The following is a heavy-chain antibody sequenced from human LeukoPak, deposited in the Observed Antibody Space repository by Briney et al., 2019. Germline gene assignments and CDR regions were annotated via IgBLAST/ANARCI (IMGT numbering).Heavy chain of an antibody. D-gene: IGHD6-19*01. V-gene: IGHV3-23*01. J-gene: IGHJ4*02. CDR1: GFTFSTYA. Sequence: GGSLRLSCAASGFTFSTYAMSWVRQAPGKGLEWVSSITGTSGNIYSADSVRGRFSISRDNSKNMLYLQMNSLRAEDTAVYYCAKGTAVADIYFDYWGQGTLVTVSS. CDR3: AKGTAVADIYFDY. CDR2: ITGTSGNI.